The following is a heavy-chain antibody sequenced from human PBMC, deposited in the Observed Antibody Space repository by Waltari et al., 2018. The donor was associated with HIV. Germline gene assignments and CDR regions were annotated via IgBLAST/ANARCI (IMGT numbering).Heavy chain of an antibody. CDR3: ARDFRSPKGDFDY. CDR1: GFTFTSYW. D-gene: IGHD3-16*01. CDR2: MNLDGSTT. J-gene: IGHJ4*02. V-gene: IGHV3-74*01. Sequence: EVQLVESGGGSVQPGGSLRLSCAASGFTFTSYWMPWVRQAPGKGLVWVSRMNLDGSTTTDADSLKGRFTISRDNAKSTLYLQMSSLRAEDTAMYYCARDFRSPKGDFDYWGQGTLVSVSS.